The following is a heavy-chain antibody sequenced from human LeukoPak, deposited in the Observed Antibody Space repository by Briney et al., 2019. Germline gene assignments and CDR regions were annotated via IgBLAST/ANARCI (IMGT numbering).Heavy chain of an antibody. D-gene: IGHD3-22*01. CDR2: IIPIFGTA. Sequence: SGKVSCKASGGTFSSYTISWVRQAPGQGLEWMGGIIPIFGTANYAQKFQGRGTITTDESTSTAYMELSSLRSEDTAVYYCAMGAEAYYYESSGYYPYSDYWGQGTLVTVSS. CDR3: AMGAEAYYYESSGYYPYSDY. J-gene: IGHJ4*02. CDR1: GGTFSSYT. V-gene: IGHV1-69*05.